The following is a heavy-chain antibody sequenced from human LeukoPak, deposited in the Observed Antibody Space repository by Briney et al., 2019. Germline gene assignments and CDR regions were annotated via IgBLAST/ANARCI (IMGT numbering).Heavy chain of an antibody. CDR2: IYSSGST. Sequence: SETLSLTCTVSGGSINSGSHYWSWIRQPAGKGLEWIGRIYSSGSTNYNPSLKSRVTMSVDTSKNQFSLKLSSATAADTAVYYCVTSYYYYYFYMDVWGRGTTVTVSS. V-gene: IGHV4-61*02. CDR3: VTSYYYYYFYMDV. CDR1: GGSINSGSHY. J-gene: IGHJ6*03.